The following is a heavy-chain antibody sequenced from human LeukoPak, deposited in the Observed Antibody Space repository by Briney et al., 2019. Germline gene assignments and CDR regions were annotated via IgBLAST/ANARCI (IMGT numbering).Heavy chain of an antibody. V-gene: IGHV3-23*01. CDR1: GFTFSSYA. CDR2: ISGSGGST. J-gene: IGHJ5*01. D-gene: IGHD6-13*01. CDR3: AKYSDSSSWYDS. Sequence: AGGSLRLSCAASGFTFSSYAMNWVRQAPGKGLEWVSTISGSGGSTYYADSVRRRFTISRDIPKNTLYLQLNSLRAEDTAVYFCAKYSDSSSWYDSWGQGTLVTVSS.